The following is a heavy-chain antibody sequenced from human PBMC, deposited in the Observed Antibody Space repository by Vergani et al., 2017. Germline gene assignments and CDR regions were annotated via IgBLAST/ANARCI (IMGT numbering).Heavy chain of an antibody. CDR2: FYSGGST. CDR3: ARWDQQLVFGAFDI. CDR1: GFTVSSNS. Sequence: EVQLVETGGGLIQPGGSLRLSCAASGFTVSSNSMTWVRQAPGKGLECVSGFYSGGSTYYADSVKGRFTISRDNSKNTLYLQMNSLRAEDTAVYYCARWDQQLVFGAFDIGGQGTMVTVSS. D-gene: IGHD6-13*01. J-gene: IGHJ3*02. V-gene: IGHV3-53*02.